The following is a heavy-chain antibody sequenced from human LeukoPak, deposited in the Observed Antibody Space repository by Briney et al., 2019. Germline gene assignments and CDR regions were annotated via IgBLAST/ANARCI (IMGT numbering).Heavy chain of an antibody. Sequence: SVKVSCKASGGTFSSYAISWVRQAPGQGLEWMGGIIPIFGTANYAQKFQGRVTITADESTSTAYMELSSLRSEDTAVYYCARADTAMVQTYAFGIWGQGTMVTVSS. J-gene: IGHJ3*02. D-gene: IGHD5-18*01. V-gene: IGHV1-69*13. CDR3: ARADTAMVQTYAFGI. CDR2: IIPIFGTA. CDR1: GGTFSSYA.